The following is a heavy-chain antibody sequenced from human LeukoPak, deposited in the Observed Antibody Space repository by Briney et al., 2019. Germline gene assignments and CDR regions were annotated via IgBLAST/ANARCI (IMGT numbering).Heavy chain of an antibody. Sequence: ASVKVSCKASGYTFTRHYIHWVRQAPGQGLEWMGVIHPDGGATSYARRFQGRVTMTSDTSTTTVYMELSSLRSEDTAVYYCARDPPTVAAEGSIWGQGTMVTVSP. V-gene: IGHV1-46*01. CDR2: IHPDGGAT. CDR3: ARDPPTVAAEGSI. CDR1: GYTFTRHY. J-gene: IGHJ3*02. D-gene: IGHD6-19*01.